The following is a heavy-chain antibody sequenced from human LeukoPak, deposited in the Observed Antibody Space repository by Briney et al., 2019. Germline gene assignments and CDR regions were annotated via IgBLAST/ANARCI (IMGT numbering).Heavy chain of an antibody. CDR3: ARGDPLGNY. CDR1: GFTFRTSW. V-gene: IGHV3-74*01. Sequence: GGSLGLSCSDSGFTFRTSWMHWVRQGPGKGLLWVAHINSDGSNTAYADSVKGRFTISRDNAKSTLYLQMNSLRSEDTAVYYCARGDPLGNYWGQGTLVTVSS. J-gene: IGHJ4*02. D-gene: IGHD7-27*01. CDR2: INSDGSNT.